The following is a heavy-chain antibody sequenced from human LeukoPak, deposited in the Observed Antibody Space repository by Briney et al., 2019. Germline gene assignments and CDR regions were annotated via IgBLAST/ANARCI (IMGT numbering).Heavy chain of an antibody. V-gene: IGHV3-23*01. CDR3: ATYRQVLSPFES. Sequence: PGGSLRLSCAASGFTFSSYGMSWVRQAPGKGLEWVSAISGSGGSTYYADSVKGRFTISRDNSKNTLYLQMNSLRAEDTAIYYCATYRQVLSPFESWGQGTLVTVSS. D-gene: IGHD2-8*02. J-gene: IGHJ4*02. CDR1: GFTFSSYG. CDR2: ISGSGGST.